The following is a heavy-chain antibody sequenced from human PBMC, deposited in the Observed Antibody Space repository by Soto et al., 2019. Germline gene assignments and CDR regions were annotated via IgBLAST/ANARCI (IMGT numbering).Heavy chain of an antibody. V-gene: IGHV3-11*01. CDR3: ARIEGDCSGGSCYSGGFDY. D-gene: IGHD2-15*01. CDR2: IDNSGTIK. Sequence: GSLRLSCAASGFTFSDYYMTWIRQAPGKGLEWVSYIDNSGTIKYYADSVKGRFTISRDNTKNSLSLQMNSLGAEDTAIYYCARIEGDCSGGSCYSGGFDYWGQGALVTVSS. J-gene: IGHJ4*02. CDR1: GFTFSDYY.